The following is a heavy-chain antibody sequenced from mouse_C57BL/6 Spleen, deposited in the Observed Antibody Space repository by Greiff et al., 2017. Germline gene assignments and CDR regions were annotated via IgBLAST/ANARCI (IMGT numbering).Heavy chain of an antibody. Sequence: VQLQQSGAELARPGASVKMSCKASGYTFTSYTMHWVKQRPGQGLEWIGYINPSSGYTKYTQKFKDKATLTADKSSSTAYMQLSSLTSEYAAVDYCAREGDDDWYALDYWGQGTSVTVSA. CDR3: AREGDDDWYALDY. D-gene: IGHD2-13*01. J-gene: IGHJ4*01. CDR1: GYTFTSYT. V-gene: IGHV1-4*01. CDR2: INPSSGYT.